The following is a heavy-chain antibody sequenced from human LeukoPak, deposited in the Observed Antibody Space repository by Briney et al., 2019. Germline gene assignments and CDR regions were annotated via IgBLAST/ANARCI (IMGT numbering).Heavy chain of an antibody. Sequence: GGSLRLSCAASGFTFNNYAMNWVRQAPGKGLEWVSSISGFGGSTYYAPSVKGRLTISRDNFGNMLYLHLDSLRVEDTAIYYCARRSGSSWSSFDYWGQGALVTVSS. CDR3: ARRSGSSWSSFDY. D-gene: IGHD6-13*01. CDR1: GFTFNNYA. CDR2: ISGFGGST. J-gene: IGHJ4*02. V-gene: IGHV3-23*01.